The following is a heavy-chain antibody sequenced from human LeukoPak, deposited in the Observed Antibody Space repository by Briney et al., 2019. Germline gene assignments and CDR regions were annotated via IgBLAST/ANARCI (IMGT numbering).Heavy chain of an antibody. CDR1: GGSISSSSYY. Sequence: SETLSLTCTVSGGSISSSSYYWGWIRQPPGKGLEWIGSIYYSGSTYYNPSLKSRVTISVDTSKNQFSLKLSSVTAADTAVYYCARHTYNSGWYYFDYWGQGTLVTVSS. CDR2: IYYSGST. V-gene: IGHV4-39*01. J-gene: IGHJ4*02. CDR3: ARHTYNSGWYYFDY. D-gene: IGHD6-19*01.